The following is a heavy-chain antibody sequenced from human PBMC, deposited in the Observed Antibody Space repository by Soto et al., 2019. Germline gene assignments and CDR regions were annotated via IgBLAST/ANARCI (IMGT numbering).Heavy chain of an antibody. Sequence: QVQLQESGPGLVKPSQTLSLTCTVSGGSISSAAYYWSWIRQHPGKGLEWIGYISHSVSTYYNPCLKSRVIISVDTSKNQFSLSLTSVTAAVTAVYYCAREYTYGSNFFDGWGHGALVTVSS. CDR1: GGSISSAAYY. D-gene: IGHD2-2*02. J-gene: IGHJ4*01. CDR2: ISHSVST. V-gene: IGHV4-31*03. CDR3: AREYTYGSNFFDG.